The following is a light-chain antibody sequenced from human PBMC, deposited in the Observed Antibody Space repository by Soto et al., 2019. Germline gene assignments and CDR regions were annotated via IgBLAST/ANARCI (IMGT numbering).Light chain of an antibody. CDR2: EVS. CDR1: SSDVGSYNL. CDR3: CSYAGSSTSVV. J-gene: IGLJ2*01. Sequence: QSALTQPASGSGSPGQSITISCTGTSSDVGSYNLVSWYQQHPGKAPKLMIYEVSKRPSGVSNRFSGSKSGNTASLTISGLQAEDEADYYCCSYAGSSTSVVFGGGTKLTVL. V-gene: IGLV2-23*02.